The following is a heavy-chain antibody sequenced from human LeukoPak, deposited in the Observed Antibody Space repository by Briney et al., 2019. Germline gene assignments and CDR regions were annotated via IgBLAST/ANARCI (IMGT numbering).Heavy chain of an antibody. D-gene: IGHD5-18*01. CDR1: GFTFSSYG. V-gene: IGHV3-30*02. Sequence: PGGSLRLSCAASGFTFSSYGMHWVRQALGKGLEWVAFIRYDGSNKYYADSVKGRFTISRDNSKNTLYLQMNSLRAEDTAVYYCAKDELGYSYHGSAGDYWGQGTLVTVSS. J-gene: IGHJ4*02. CDR3: AKDELGYSYHGSAGDY. CDR2: IRYDGSNK.